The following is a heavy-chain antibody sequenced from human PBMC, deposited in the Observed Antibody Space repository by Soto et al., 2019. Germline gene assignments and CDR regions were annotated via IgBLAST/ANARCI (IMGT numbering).Heavy chain of an antibody. Sequence: GESLKISCKVSGYNFISYYIVWVRQMPGKGLEWMGSIYPGDSDTRYSPSFQGQVTISADKSINTAYLQWTSLKASDTAMYYCASLAAGTNFDYWGQGTLVTVSS. CDR1: GYNFISYY. D-gene: IGHD6-13*01. V-gene: IGHV5-51*01. J-gene: IGHJ4*02. CDR3: ASLAAGTNFDY. CDR2: IYPGDSDT.